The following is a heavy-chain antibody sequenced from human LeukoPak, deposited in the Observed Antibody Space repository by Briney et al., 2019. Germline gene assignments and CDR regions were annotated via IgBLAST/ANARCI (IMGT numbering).Heavy chain of an antibody. CDR3: ARRVAVAGGIFDY. D-gene: IGHD6-19*01. CDR2: IIPDDSDT. J-gene: IGHJ4*02. CDR1: GYSFTSDC. V-gene: IGHV5-51*01. Sequence: PGESPRISSKGSGYSFTSDCICCVLQMPGKDLEWMGIIIPDDSDTRYSPSFQGQVTISADKSINTAYLQWSSLTASDTAMYYCARRVAVAGGIFDYWGQGNLVTVSS.